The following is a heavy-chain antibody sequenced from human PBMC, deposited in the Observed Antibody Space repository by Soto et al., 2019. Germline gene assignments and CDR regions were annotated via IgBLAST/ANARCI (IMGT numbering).Heavy chain of an antibody. V-gene: IGHV1-3*01. CDR3: VKDVVFWP. CDR2: INGGNGNA. Sequence: ASVKVSCKASGYTFTSYAMHWVRQAPGQRLEWMGWINGGNGNAKYSQKFQGRFTISRDNSKNTLSLQMSSLRGDDTAMYYCVKDVVFWPWGQGTLVTVSS. J-gene: IGHJ4*02. D-gene: IGHD2-15*01. CDR1: GYTFTSYA.